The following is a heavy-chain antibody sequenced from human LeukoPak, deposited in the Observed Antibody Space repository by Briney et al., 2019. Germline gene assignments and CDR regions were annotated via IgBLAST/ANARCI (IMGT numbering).Heavy chain of an antibody. V-gene: IGHV3-30-3*01. CDR1: GFTFSSYA. CDR2: ISYDGSNK. D-gene: IGHD1-14*01. J-gene: IGHJ4*02. CDR3: ARDLPGDY. Sequence: PGGSLRLSCAASGFTFSSYAMHWVRQAPGKGLEWVAVISYDGSNKYYADSVKGRFTISRDNSKNTLYLQMNSLRAEDTAVYYWARDLPGDYWGQGTLVTVSS.